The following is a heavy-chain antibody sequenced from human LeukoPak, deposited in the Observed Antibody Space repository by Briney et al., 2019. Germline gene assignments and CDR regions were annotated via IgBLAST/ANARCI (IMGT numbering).Heavy chain of an antibody. D-gene: IGHD5-24*01. J-gene: IGHJ4*02. CDR3: ARQQRRDGYRYFDY. CDR2: IYHSGST. Sequence: SETLSLTCAVSGGSISSSNWWSWVRQPPGKGLEWIGEIYHSGSTNYNPSLKSRVTISVDTSKNQFSLKLSSVTAADTAVYYCARQQRRDGYRYFDYWGQGTLVTVSS. CDR1: GGSISSSNW. V-gene: IGHV4-4*02.